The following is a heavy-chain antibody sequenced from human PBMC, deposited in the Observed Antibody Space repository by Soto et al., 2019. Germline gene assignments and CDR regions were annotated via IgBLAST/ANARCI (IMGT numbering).Heavy chain of an antibody. CDR3: ESDGEAY. D-gene: IGHD2-21*01. CDR2: MSYDGSNK. J-gene: IGHJ4*02. Sequence: QVQLVESGGGVVQPGRSLRLSCAASGFTFSSYAMHWVRRAPGKGLEWMAVMSYDGSNKYYADSVKGRFTISRDNSKNTLYRQMNIQRHDDTALYCCESDGEAYCGQGALVMVS. CDR1: GFTFSSYA. V-gene: IGHV3-30-3*01.